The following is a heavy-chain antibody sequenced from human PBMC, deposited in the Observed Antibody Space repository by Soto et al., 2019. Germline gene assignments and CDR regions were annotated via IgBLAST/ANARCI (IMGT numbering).Heavy chain of an antibody. CDR3: ARYKYGYNYLFDY. Sequence: QVQLQESGPGLVKPSQTLYLTCTVSGGSISSGDYDWSWIRQPPGKGLEWIGYIYYSGSTYYNPALKSRVTRSVDTSKNQFSLKLSSVTAADTAVYYCARYKYGYNYLFDYWGQGTLVTVSS. J-gene: IGHJ4*02. V-gene: IGHV4-30-4*01. CDR2: IYYSGST. D-gene: IGHD5-12*01. CDR1: GGSISSGDYD.